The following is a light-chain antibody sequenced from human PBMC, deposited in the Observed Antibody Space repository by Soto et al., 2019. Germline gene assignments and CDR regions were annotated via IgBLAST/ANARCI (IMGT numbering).Light chain of an antibody. V-gene: IGKV1-5*01. CDR3: QQYNNYLYT. CDR1: QSISNW. CDR2: DAS. J-gene: IGKJ2*01. Sequence: DIQMTQSPSTLSASVGDRVTITCRASQSISNWLAWYQQKPGKAPNLLIYDASSLESGVPSRFSGSGSGTEFTLTISSLQPDDFATYYCQQYNNYLYTFGQGTKLEIK.